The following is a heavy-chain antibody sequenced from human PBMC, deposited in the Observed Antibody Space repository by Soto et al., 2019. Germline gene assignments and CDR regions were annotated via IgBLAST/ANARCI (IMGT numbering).Heavy chain of an antibody. D-gene: IGHD6-13*01. V-gene: IGHV2-5*01. CDR1: GFSLSTSGVG. J-gene: IGHJ4*02. Sequence: QITLKESGPTLVKPTQTLTLTCTFSGFSLSTSGVGVGWIRQPPGKALEWLALIYWNDDKRYSPSLKSRLTITKDTSKNQVVLTMTNMDPVDTATYYCAHRRVYSSQPYYFDYWGQGTLVTVSS. CDR3: AHRRVYSSQPYYFDY. CDR2: IYWNDDK.